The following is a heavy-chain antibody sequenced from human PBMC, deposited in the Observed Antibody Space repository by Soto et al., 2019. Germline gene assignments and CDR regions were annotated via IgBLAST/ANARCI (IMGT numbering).Heavy chain of an antibody. CDR3: GKYVTGTSYGLDV. Sequence: QLLESGGGLVQPGGSLRLSCAASGFTFSSYAMNWVRQAPGEGLEWVSGISDSGGSTYYADSVRGRFTISRDNSKNTQYLQMNSLRAEDTAVYYCGKYVTGTSYGLDVWGQGTTVTVSS. CDR2: ISDSGGST. J-gene: IGHJ6*02. D-gene: IGHD2-21*02. V-gene: IGHV3-23*01. CDR1: GFTFSSYA.